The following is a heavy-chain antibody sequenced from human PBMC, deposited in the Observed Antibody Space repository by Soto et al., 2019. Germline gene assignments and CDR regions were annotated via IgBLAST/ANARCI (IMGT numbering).Heavy chain of an antibody. CDR1: GYGFTSYW. D-gene: IGHD3-10*01. CDR2: VYPGDSDA. Sequence: GESLKISCHASGYGFTSYWIAWVRQQPGKGLEWMGIVYPGDSDARYSPSFQGQGTMSADKSINTAYLQWTSLKASDSAIYYCAGRGGRGLWSSPFDCWGRGTQGAV. V-gene: IGHV5-51*01. CDR3: AGRGGRGLWSSPFDC. J-gene: IGHJ4*02.